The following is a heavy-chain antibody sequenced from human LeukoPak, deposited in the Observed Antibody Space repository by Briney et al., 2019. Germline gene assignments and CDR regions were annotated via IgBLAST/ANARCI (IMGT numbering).Heavy chain of an antibody. CDR2: IIPIFGTA. V-gene: IGHV1-69*13. CDR3: ASSSGWYKDAFDI. CDR1: GYTFTSYG. Sequence: ASVKVSCKASGYTFTSYGISWVRQAPGQGLEWMGGIIPIFGTANYAQKFQGRVTITADESTSTAYMELSSLRSEDTAVYYCASSSGWYKDAFDIWGQGTMVTVSS. D-gene: IGHD6-19*01. J-gene: IGHJ3*02.